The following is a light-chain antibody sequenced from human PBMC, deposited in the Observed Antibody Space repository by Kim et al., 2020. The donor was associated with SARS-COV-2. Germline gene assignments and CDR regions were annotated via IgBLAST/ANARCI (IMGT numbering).Light chain of an antibody. CDR2: DVS. CDR3: SSYTSSSTPYV. V-gene: IGLV2-14*03. J-gene: IGLJ1*01. Sequence: QSITIPCTRTSSDVGGDNHVPCYQQHPGKAPKLMIYDVSNRPSGVSNRFSGSKSGNTASLTISGLQAEDEADYYCSSYTSSSTPYVFGTGTKVTVL. CDR1: SSDVGGDNH.